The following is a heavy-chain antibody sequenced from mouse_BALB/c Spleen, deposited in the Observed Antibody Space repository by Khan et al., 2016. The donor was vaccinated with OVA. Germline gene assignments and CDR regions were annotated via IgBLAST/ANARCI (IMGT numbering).Heavy chain of an antibody. D-gene: IGHD2-10*02. V-gene: IGHV1-4*01. J-gene: IGHJ4*01. CDR2: INPSSGYT. CDR3: TRKYGNYATMDY. CDR1: GYTFTSYT. Sequence: QVQLQQSGAELARPGASVKMSCTASGYTFTSYTMHWVKQRPGQGLEWIGYINPSSGYTNYNQKFKDKATLTADRSSSPAYMQLTSLTSEDSAVYYCTRKYGNYATMDYWGQGASVTVSS.